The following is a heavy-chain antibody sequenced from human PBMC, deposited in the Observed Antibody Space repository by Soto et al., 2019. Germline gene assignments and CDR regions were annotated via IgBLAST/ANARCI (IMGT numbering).Heavy chain of an antibody. Sequence: QVQLVQSGAAVKKPGSSVKVSCKASVGTFSTSAISWVRQAPGQGLEWVGGIMPVFPTPDYAQNFQGRVTITADESTTTAYLELTSLRADDTAVYYCARDKDRLQLGGNYYYILDVWGQGTAITVSS. CDR1: VGTFSTSA. V-gene: IGHV1-69*12. CDR2: IMPVFPTP. CDR3: ARDKDRLQLGGNYYYILDV. J-gene: IGHJ6*02. D-gene: IGHD1-1*01.